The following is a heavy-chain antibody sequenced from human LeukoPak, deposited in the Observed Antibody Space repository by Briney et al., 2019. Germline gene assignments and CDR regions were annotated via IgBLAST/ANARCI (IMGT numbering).Heavy chain of an antibody. Sequence: SVTVSCLASGGTFSSYAISGVRQAAAQGGEWVGGINHSFSTAKDAQKFQGRVTITADESTSTAYMELSSLTSEDTAVYYCASAGTYYYDGSGYSRYYWGQGTLVTVSS. CDR1: GGTFSSYA. D-gene: IGHD3-22*01. J-gene: IGHJ4*02. CDR3: ASAGTYYYDGSGYSRYY. CDR2: INHSFSTA. V-gene: IGHV1-69*01.